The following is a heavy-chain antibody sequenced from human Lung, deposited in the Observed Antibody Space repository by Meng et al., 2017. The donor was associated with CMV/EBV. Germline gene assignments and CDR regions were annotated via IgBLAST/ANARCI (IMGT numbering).Heavy chain of an antibody. J-gene: IGHJ6*02. D-gene: IGHD3-3*01. V-gene: IGHV3-74*01. CDR3: ARDKVRYYDFWSGYGGMDV. CDR1: GFTFSSYW. CDR2: INSDGSST. Sequence: GGSLRLXCAASGFTFSSYWMHWVRQAPGKGLVWVSRINSDGSSTSYADSVKGRFTISRDNAKNTLYLQMNSLRAEDTAVYYCARDKVRYYDFWSGYGGMDVWGQGTTVTFSS.